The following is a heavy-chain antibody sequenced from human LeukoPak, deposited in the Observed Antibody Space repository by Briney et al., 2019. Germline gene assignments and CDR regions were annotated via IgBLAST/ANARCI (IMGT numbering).Heavy chain of an antibody. CDR2: ISGSGGST. CDR1: GFTFSSYA. V-gene: IGHV3-23*01. CDR3: AKDSDHGDLRVGYFQH. J-gene: IGHJ1*01. Sequence: PGGSLRLSCAASGFTFSSYAMSWVRQAPGKGLEWVSAISGSGGSTYYADSVKGRFTISRDNSKNTLYLQMNSLRAEDTAVYYCAKDSDHGDLRVGYFQHWGQGTLVTVSS. D-gene: IGHD4-17*01.